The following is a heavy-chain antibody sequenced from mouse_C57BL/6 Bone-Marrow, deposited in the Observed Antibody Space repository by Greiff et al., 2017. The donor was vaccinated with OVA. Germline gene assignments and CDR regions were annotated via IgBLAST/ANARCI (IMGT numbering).Heavy chain of an antibody. CDR1: GYTFTDYY. J-gene: IGHJ2*01. CDR2: INPNNGGT. CDR3: ARPPYFDY. V-gene: IGHV1-26*01. Sequence: EVMLQQSGPELVKPGASVKISCKASGYTFTDYYMNWVKQSHGKSLEWIGDINPNNGGTSYNQKFKGKATLTVDKSSSTAYMELRSLTSEDSAVYYCARPPYFDYWGQGTTLTVSS.